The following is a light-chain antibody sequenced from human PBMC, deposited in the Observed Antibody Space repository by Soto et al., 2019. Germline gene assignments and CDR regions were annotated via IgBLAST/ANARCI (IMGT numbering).Light chain of an antibody. CDR1: QSISTY. CDR3: QHSYSTPYT. Sequence: DIQMTQSPSALSASVGDRVTITCRPSQSISTYLNWYQQKPGKAPKLLIYAASSLQSGVPSRFSGSGPGTDFTLTNSSLHPEAIATYYCQHSYSTPYTFGQGTKLEIK. V-gene: IGKV1-39*01. J-gene: IGKJ2*01. CDR2: AAS.